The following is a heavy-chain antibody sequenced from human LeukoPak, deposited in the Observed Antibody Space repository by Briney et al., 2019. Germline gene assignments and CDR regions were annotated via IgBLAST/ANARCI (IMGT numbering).Heavy chain of an antibody. CDR1: GSTFSSNW. CDR3: ARPTGWYPLDS. D-gene: IGHD6-19*01. CDR2: IAHFESEK. J-gene: IGHJ4*02. Sequence: GGSLRLSCAASGSTFSSNWMTWVRQAPGKGLEWLANIAHFESEKYYADSVKGRFTISRDNAKNSLYLQMTSLRAEDTAIYYCARPTGWYPLDSWGQGTLVTVSS. V-gene: IGHV3-7*01.